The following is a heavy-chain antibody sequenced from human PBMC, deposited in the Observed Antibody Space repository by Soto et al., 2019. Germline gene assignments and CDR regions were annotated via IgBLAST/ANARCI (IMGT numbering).Heavy chain of an antibody. CDR1: GVSISSYY. Sequence: WESLSLTCAVSGVSISSYYWSWIRQPPGKGLEWVRYIYYSGSTNYNPSLKSRVTISVDNTKNQLSLQMSSVSAADTAVYYCVMLPGDIASADFDIWGQGTMVTVSS. CDR3: VMLPGDIASADFDI. V-gene: IGHV4-59*01. D-gene: IGHD2-15*01. CDR2: IYYSGST. J-gene: IGHJ3*02.